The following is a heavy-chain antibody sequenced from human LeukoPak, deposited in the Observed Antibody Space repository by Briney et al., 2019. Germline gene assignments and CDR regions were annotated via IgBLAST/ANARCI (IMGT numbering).Heavy chain of an antibody. CDR3: ARGLIRRGYCSGGSCYLF. CDR1: GYTLTELS. CDR2: FDPEDDKT. D-gene: IGHD2-15*01. V-gene: IGHV1-24*01. J-gene: IGHJ4*02. Sequence: ASVKVSCKVSGYTLTELSMHWVRQAPGKGLEWMGGFDPEDDKTIYAQKFQGRVTMTRNTSISTAYMELSSLRSEDTAVYYCARGLIRRGYCSGGSCYLFWDQGTLVTVSS.